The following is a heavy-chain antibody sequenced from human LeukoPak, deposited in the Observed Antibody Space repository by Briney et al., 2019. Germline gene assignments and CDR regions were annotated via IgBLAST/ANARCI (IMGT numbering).Heavy chain of an antibody. D-gene: IGHD4-17*01. CDR3: TRDYGDSLDY. Sequence: GGSLRLSCTASGFTFGDYAMSWVRQAPGKGLEWVGFIRSKAYGGTTEYAASVKGRFTISRDDSKSIAYLQMNSLKTEDTAVYYCTRDYGDSLDYWGQGILVIVSS. J-gene: IGHJ4*02. CDR1: GFTFGDYA. V-gene: IGHV3-49*04. CDR2: IRSKAYGGTT.